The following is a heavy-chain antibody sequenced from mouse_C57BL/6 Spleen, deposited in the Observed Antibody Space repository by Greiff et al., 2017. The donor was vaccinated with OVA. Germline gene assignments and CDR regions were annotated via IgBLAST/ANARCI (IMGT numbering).Heavy chain of an antibody. V-gene: IGHV1-82*01. CDR2: IYPGDGDT. J-gene: IGHJ3*01. CDR1: GYAFSSSW. CDR3: ARSYDYGGGLAY. Sequence: QVQLQQSGPELVKPGASVKISCKASGYAFSSSWMNWVKQRPGKGLEWIGRIYPGDGDTNYNGKFKGKATLTADKSSSTAYRQLSSLTSKDSAVYFCARSYDYGGGLAYWGQGTLVTVSA. D-gene: IGHD2-4*01.